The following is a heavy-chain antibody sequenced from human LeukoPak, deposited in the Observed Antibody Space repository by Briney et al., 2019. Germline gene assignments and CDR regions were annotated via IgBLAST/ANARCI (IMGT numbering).Heavy chain of an antibody. CDR1: GGSISSSSYY. CDR3: ARYSNYESGFDS. Sequence: SETLSLTCTVSGGSISSSSYYWGWIRQPPGKGLEWIGYIFHSGSTYYNPSLKSRVTISVDRSKNQFSLKLSSVTAADTAVYYCARYSNYESGFDSWGQGTLVTVSA. CDR2: IFHSGST. D-gene: IGHD4-11*01. V-gene: IGHV4-30-2*01. J-gene: IGHJ4*02.